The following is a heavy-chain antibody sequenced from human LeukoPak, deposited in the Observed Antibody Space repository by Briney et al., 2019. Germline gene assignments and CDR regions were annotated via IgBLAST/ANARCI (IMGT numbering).Heavy chain of an antibody. CDR3: ARGLTTWFGELFGH. CDR1: GYTFTSYD. D-gene: IGHD3-10*01. V-gene: IGHV1-8*01. Sequence: ASVKVSCKASGYTFTSYDINWVRQATGQGLEWMGWMNPNSGNTGYAQKFQGRVTMTRNTSISTAYMELSSLRSEDTAVYYCARGLTTWFGELFGHWGQGTLVTVSS. J-gene: IGHJ5*02. CDR2: MNPNSGNT.